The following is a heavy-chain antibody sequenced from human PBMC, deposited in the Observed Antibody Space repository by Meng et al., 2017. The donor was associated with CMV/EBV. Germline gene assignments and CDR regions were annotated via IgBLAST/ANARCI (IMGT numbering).Heavy chain of an antibody. CDR2: INWNGGST. Sequence: LSLTCVASGFTFDDYGMSWVRQAPGKGLEWVSGINWNGGSTGYADSVKGRFTISRDNAKNSLYLQMNSLRAEDTALYYCARGGIAARRGMDVWGQGTTVTVSS. D-gene: IGHD6-6*01. CDR3: ARGGIAARRGMDV. CDR1: GFTFDDYG. J-gene: IGHJ6*02. V-gene: IGHV3-20*04.